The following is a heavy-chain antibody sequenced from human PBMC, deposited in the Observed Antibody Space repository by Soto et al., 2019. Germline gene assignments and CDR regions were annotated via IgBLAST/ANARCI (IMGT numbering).Heavy chain of an antibody. J-gene: IGHJ4*02. D-gene: IGHD3-9*01. CDR2: IYSDGST. CDR1: EFTVNSNY. CDR3: ATLTKYDILTGFYPC. V-gene: IGHV3-66*01. Sequence: GGSLRLSCAASEFTVNSNYVSWVRQAPGKGLEWVSVIYSDGSTYYADSVKGRFIISRDNSNNTLYFQMNSLRAEDTAVYYCATLTKYDILTGFYPCWGQGTLVTVSS.